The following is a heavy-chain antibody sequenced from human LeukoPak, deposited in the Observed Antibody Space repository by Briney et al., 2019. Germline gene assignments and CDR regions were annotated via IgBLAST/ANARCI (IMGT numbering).Heavy chain of an antibody. V-gene: IGHV3-7*01. CDR3: ARQRYSDY. CDR2: IKEDGSEN. D-gene: IGHD1-1*01. Sequence: GGSLTLSCAASGFTFSRYWMTWVRQAPGKGLEWVANIKEDGSENSYVESVKGRFTISRDNAKNSLYLQLNSLRAEDTAVYFCARQRYSDYWGQGTLVTVSS. CDR1: GFTFSRYW. J-gene: IGHJ4*02.